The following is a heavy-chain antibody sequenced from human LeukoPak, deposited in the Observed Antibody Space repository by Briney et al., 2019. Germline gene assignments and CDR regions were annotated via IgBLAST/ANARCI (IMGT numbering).Heavy chain of an antibody. Sequence: GGSLRLSCAASGFTFSSYGMSWVRQAPGKGLEWVATFSGSGYNTYYADSVKGRFTISRDNSANTLFLHMSSLRAEDTALYYCAKHSGSYFIYYVDSWGQGTLVTVSS. CDR3: AKHSGSYFIYYVDS. D-gene: IGHD1-26*01. CDR1: GFTFSSYG. J-gene: IGHJ4*02. CDR2: FSGSGYNT. V-gene: IGHV3-23*01.